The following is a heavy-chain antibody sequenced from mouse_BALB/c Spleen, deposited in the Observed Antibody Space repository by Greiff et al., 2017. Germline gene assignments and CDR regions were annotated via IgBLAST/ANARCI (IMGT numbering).Heavy chain of an antibody. V-gene: IGHV3-2*02. Sequence: EVKLMESGPGLVKPSQSLSLTCTVTGYSITSDYAWNWIRQFPGNKLEWMGYISYSGSTSYNPSLKSRISITRDTSKNQFFLQLNSVTTEDTATYCCAKDNYACCAYWGEGTLVTVSA. J-gene: IGHJ3*01. CDR2: ISYSGST. CDR3: AKDNYACCAY. D-gene: IGHD2-12*01. CDR1: GYSITSDYA.